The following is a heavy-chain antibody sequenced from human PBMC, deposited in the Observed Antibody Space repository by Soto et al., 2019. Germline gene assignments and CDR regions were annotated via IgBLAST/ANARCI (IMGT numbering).Heavy chain of an antibody. CDR2: ISYSGTT. CDR3: ARRGTLDDFWSGYPHWFDP. CDR1: GGAISTSSYY. Sequence: SETLSLTCTVSGGAISTSSYYWGWIRQAPGKGLEWIGTISYSGTTYYHPSLRGRVTISVDTSKNQFSLKLSSVTAADTAVYYCARRGTLDDFWSGYPHWFDPWGQGTLVTVSS. D-gene: IGHD3-3*01. J-gene: IGHJ5*02. V-gene: IGHV4-39*01.